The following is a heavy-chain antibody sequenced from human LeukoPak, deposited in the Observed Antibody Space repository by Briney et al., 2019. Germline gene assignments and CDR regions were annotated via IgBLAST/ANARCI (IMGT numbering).Heavy chain of an antibody. CDR1: GFTFSSYA. CDR3: STVPYFCSTSCSGSQGYYYGMDV. D-gene: IGHD2-2*01. V-gene: IGHV3-23*01. Sequence: QSGGSLRLSCAASGFTFSSYAMSWVRQAPGKGLEWVSAISGSGGSTYYADSVKGRFTISRDNSKNTLYLQMNSLRAEYTALYSFSTVPYFCSTSCSGSQGYYYGMDVWGQGTTVTVSS. J-gene: IGHJ6*02. CDR2: ISGSGGST.